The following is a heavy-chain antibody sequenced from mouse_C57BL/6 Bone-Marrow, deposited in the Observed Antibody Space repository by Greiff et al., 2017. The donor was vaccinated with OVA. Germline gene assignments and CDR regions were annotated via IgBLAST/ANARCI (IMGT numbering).Heavy chain of an antibody. CDR3: TTGDFPLAY. V-gene: IGHV14-4*01. CDR2: IDPENGDT. Sequence: EVQLQQSGAELVRPGASVKLSCTASGFHIKDDYMHWVKQRPEQGLEWIGWIDPENGDTEYASKFQGKATITADTSSNTAYLQLSSLTSEDTAVYYCTTGDFPLAYSGQGTLVTVSA. CDR1: GFHIKDDY. J-gene: IGHJ3*01.